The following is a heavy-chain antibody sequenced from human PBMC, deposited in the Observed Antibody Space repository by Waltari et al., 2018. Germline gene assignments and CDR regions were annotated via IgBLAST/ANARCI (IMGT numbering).Heavy chain of an antibody. D-gene: IGHD3-3*01. V-gene: IGHV3-33*01. CDR3: ARDRGTIFGVVLKVTTEPDY. CDR1: GFSFSRYG. Sequence: QVQLVESGGGVVQPGRSLRLSCAASGFSFSRYGMHWVRQVPGKGLEWVAVIWYDGDNKFYVDSVKGRFAISRDNSKNTLYLQMNSLRAEDTAVYYCARDRGTIFGVVLKVTTEPDYWGQGTLVTVSS. J-gene: IGHJ4*02. CDR2: IWYDGDNK.